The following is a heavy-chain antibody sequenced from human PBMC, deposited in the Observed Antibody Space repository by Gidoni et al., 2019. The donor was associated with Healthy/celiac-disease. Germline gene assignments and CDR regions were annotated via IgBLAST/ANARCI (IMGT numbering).Heavy chain of an antibody. CDR3: ARGLVSPLTIGGATVFDY. CDR1: GGSFSGYY. V-gene: IGHV4-34*01. CDR2: INHSGST. D-gene: IGHD1-26*01. Sequence: QVQLQQWGAGLLKPSETLSLTCAVYGGSFSGYYSSWIRQPPRKGLEWIGKINHSGSTNYNASLKSGVTISVDTSKNKFSLKLSSVAAEDTAVYYCARGLVSPLTIGGATVFDYWGQGTLVTVSS. J-gene: IGHJ4*02.